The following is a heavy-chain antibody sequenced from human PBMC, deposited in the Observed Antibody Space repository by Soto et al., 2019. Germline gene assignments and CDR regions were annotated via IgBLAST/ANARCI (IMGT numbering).Heavy chain of an antibody. Sequence: PSETLSLTCAVYGGSFSGYYWSWIRQPPGKGLEWIGEINHSGSTNYNPSLKSRVTISVDTSNNQFSLKLSSVTAADTSVYYCASVYGRYYYYYYGMDVWGQGTTVTVSS. D-gene: IGHD1-20*01. CDR3: ASVYGRYYYYYYGMDV. CDR2: INHSGST. CDR1: GGSFSGYY. V-gene: IGHV4-34*01. J-gene: IGHJ6*02.